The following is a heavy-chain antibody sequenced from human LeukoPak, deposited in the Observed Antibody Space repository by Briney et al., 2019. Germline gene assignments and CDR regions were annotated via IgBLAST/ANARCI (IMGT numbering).Heavy chain of an antibody. CDR3: ARGGYCTNGVCSHDAFDI. V-gene: IGHV1-2*02. D-gene: IGHD2-8*01. CDR2: INPNSGGT. J-gene: IGHJ3*02. CDR1: GYTFTGYY. Sequence: GASVKVSYKASGYTFTGYYMHWVRQAPGQGLEWMGWINPNSGGTNYAQKFQGRVTMTRDTSISTAYMELSRLRSDDTAVYYCARGGYCTNGVCSHDAFDIWGQGTMVTVSS.